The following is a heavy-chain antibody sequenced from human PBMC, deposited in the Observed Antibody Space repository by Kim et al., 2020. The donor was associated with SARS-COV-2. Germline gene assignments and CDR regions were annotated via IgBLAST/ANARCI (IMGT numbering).Heavy chain of an antibody. D-gene: IGHD5-12*01. CDR1: GFIFGSYA. CDR2: ILSDGSNK. Sequence: GGSLRLSCAASGFIFGSYAMHWVRQAPGKGLEWVALILSDGSNKFYVDSVKGRFTISRDNSRNTLYLQMNSLRAEDTAVYYCARALVATDYYGMDVWGQG. J-gene: IGHJ6*02. CDR3: ARALVATDYYGMDV. V-gene: IGHV3-30*04.